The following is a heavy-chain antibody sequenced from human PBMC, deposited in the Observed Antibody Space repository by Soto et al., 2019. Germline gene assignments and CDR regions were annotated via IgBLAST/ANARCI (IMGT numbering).Heavy chain of an antibody. D-gene: IGHD3-9*01. CDR2: ISSSSSDT. V-gene: IGHV3-11*05. CDR1: GFPFSDYY. J-gene: IGHJ4*02. CDR3: ARRRPTGYYNY. Sequence: QVQLVESGGDLVKPGGSLRLSCAASGFPFSDYYMSWIRQAPGKGLEWVSSISSSSSDTNYAQSVKGRFTISRDNAKNSLHLQMNSLRAEDTAAYYCARRRPTGYYNYWGQGTLVTVSA.